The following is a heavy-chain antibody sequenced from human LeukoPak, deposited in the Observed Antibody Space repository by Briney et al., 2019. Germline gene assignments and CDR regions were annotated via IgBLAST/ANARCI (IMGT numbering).Heavy chain of an antibody. D-gene: IGHD2-15*01. CDR2: RWYDGSNK. CDR3: AREDCSGGSCYLYYFDY. V-gene: IGHV3-33*01. CDR1: GFSFSSYG. J-gene: IGHJ4*02. Sequence: GRSLRLSCAASGFSFSSYGMHWVRQAPGKGLEWVAVRWYDGSNKYYADSVKGRFTISRDNSKNTLYLQMNSLRAEDTAVYYCAREDCSGGSCYLYYFDYWGQGTLVTVSS.